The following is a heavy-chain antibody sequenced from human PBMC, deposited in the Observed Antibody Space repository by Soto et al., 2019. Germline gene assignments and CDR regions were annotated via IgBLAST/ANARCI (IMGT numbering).Heavy chain of an antibody. D-gene: IGHD3-22*01. CDR2: INPSGGST. J-gene: IGHJ4*02. CDR3: ARSSGYYYDSSGYYIDY. V-gene: IGHV1-46*04. Sequence: ASVKVSCKASGYTFTSYDINWVRQATGQGLEWMGIINPSGGSTRYAQKLQGRVTMTRDTSTSTVYMDLSSLRSEDTAVYYCARSSGYYYDSSGYYIDYWGQGTLVTVSS. CDR1: GYTFTSYD.